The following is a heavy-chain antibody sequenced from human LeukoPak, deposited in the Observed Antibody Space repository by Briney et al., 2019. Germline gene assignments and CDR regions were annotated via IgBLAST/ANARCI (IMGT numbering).Heavy chain of an antibody. V-gene: IGHV5-51*01. Sequence: HGESLKISCKGSGYGFTSYWIAWVRQMPGKGLEWMGIIYPGDSDTKYSPSFKGLLTISADKSISTAYLQWSSLKASDTAAYYCARRKDGVDVWGQGTTVTVSS. CDR2: IYPGDSDT. J-gene: IGHJ6*02. CDR1: GYGFTSYW. CDR3: ARRKDGVDV.